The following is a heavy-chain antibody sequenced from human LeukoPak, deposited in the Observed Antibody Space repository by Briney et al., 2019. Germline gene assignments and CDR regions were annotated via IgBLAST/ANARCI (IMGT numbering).Heavy chain of an antibody. CDR3: ARSGLTIFDWFDP. V-gene: IGHV3-21*01. Sequence: GGSLRVSCAPSGFTFSSYSRNWVRQAPGGGREGVSSISSSISYIYYAASVKGRFTISRDNAKNSLYLQMNSLRAEDTAVYYCARSGLTIFDWFDPWGQGTLVTVSS. CDR1: GFTFSSYS. D-gene: IGHD3-3*01. J-gene: IGHJ5*02. CDR2: ISSSISYI.